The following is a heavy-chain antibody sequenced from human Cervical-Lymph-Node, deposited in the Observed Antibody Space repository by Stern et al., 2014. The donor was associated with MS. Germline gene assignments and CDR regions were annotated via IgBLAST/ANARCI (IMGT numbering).Heavy chain of an antibody. CDR1: GYIFTNFG. Sequence: QVQLVESGGEVKKPGASVRVSCKTSGYIFTNFGVNWVRQAPGQGLQWMGSISGYIGNTNSAPALPGRVSMTTDHSTSPAYMELTGLRSDDTAVYFCARGAGNWNYPAHFDSWGQGTLVTVSS. D-gene: IGHD1-7*01. V-gene: IGHV1-18*01. J-gene: IGHJ4*02. CDR2: ISGYIGNT. CDR3: ARGAGNWNYPAHFDS.